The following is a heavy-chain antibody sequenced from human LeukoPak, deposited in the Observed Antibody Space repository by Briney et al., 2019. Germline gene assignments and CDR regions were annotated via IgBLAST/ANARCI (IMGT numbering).Heavy chain of an antibody. Sequence: SVKVSCKASGGTFSSYAISWVRQAPGQGLEWMGGIIPIFGTANYAQKFQGRVTITADESTSTAYMELSSLRSEDTAVYYCARGHRCSGGSCYDTYYYYYMDVWGKATTVTISS. D-gene: IGHD2-15*01. V-gene: IGHV1-69*01. CDR3: ARGHRCSGGSCYDTYYYYYMDV. J-gene: IGHJ6*03. CDR2: IIPIFGTA. CDR1: GGTFSSYA.